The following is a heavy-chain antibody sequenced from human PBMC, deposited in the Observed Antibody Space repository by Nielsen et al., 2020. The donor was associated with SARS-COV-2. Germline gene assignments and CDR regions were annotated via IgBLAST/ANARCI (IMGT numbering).Heavy chain of an antibody. CDR3: AREAGRGTLSGTERYFDF. V-gene: IGHV1-3*04. J-gene: IGHJ4*02. D-gene: IGHD1/OR15-1a*01. Sequence: ASVNVSCKSSGYTFTTNAIHWLRQAPGQWLEWLGWINTGNGNTKYSQRSQGRVTFTRDTSASTAHMELASLNSEDTAIYYCAREAGRGTLSGTERYFDFWGQGTLVTVSS. CDR2: INTGNGNT. CDR1: GYTFTTNA.